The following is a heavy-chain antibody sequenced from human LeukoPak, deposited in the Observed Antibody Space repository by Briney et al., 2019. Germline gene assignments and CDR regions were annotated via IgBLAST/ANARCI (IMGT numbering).Heavy chain of an antibody. CDR1: GFTFSSYN. Sequence: GGSLRLSCAASGFTFSSYNMNWVRQAPGRGLEWVSSISSSSSYTYYAASVRGRFTISRDNAKNSLYLQMNSLRAEDTAVYYCARDQNTYGYCYFDYWGQGTLVTASS. J-gene: IGHJ4*02. CDR3: ARDQNTYGYCYFDY. D-gene: IGHD5-18*01. CDR2: ISSSSSYT. V-gene: IGHV3-21*01.